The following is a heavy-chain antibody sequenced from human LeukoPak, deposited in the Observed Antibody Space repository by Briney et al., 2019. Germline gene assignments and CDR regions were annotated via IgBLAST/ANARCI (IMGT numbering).Heavy chain of an antibody. V-gene: IGHV1-2*02. D-gene: IGHD2-15*01. J-gene: IGHJ5*02. CDR2: INTNRSGT. Sequence: GASVTVSCKAFGYSFTDYYMHWARQAPGQGPEWMGWINTNRSGTHYAQKFQDRLTMTRDTSISTAYMELSSVRADDTAVYYCVIDRALCSGGSCYSRWFDPWGQGTLVSVSS. CDR1: GYSFTDYY. CDR3: VIDRALCSGGSCYSRWFDP.